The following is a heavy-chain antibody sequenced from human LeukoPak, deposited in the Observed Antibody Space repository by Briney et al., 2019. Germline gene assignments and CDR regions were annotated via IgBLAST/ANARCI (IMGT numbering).Heavy chain of an antibody. CDR1: GYTFTSYD. J-gene: IGHJ3*02. CDR2: MNPNSGNT. V-gene: IGHV1-8*01. D-gene: IGHD4-17*01. CDR3: ARLIHYGDYVGAFDI. Sequence: ASVKVSCKASGYTFTSYDINWMRQAPGQGLEWVGWMNPNSGNTGYAQTFQGKLTMTRNTSIKTAYMELSSLRSDDTAVYYCARLIHYGDYVGAFDIWGQGTMVTVSS.